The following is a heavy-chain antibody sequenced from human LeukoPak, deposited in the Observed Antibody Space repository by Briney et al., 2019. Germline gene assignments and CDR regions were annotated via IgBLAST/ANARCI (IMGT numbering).Heavy chain of an antibody. CDR3: AREKTTDTTRYFDAFDI. CDR2: IYSGGST. D-gene: IGHD1-1*01. V-gene: IGHV3-66*01. CDR1: GFTVSSNY. J-gene: IGHJ3*02. Sequence: PGGSLRLSCAASGFTVSSNYMSWVRQAPGKGLEWVSVIYSGGSTYYADSVRGRFTVSRDDSKNMLFLQMTSLRAEDTALYYCAREKTTDTTRYFDAFDIWGQGTMVTVSS.